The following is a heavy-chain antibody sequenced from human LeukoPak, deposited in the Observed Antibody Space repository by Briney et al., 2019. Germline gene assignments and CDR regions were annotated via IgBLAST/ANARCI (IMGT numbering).Heavy chain of an antibody. Sequence: GGSLRLSCAASGFTFSSYAMSWVRQAPGRGLEWVSAISGSGGSTYYADSVKGRFTISRDNSKNTLYLQMNSLRAEDTAVYYCAKALFYCTNGVCYTDYCYGMDVWGQGTTVTVSS. J-gene: IGHJ6*02. CDR1: GFTFSSYA. V-gene: IGHV3-23*01. D-gene: IGHD2-8*01. CDR3: AKALFYCTNGVCYTDYCYGMDV. CDR2: ISGSGGST.